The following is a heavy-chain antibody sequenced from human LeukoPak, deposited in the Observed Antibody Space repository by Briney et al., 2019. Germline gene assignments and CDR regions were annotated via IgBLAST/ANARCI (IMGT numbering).Heavy chain of an antibody. CDR1: GGTFISYT. CDR3: ARDPRRTGYYFDY. D-gene: IGHD7-27*01. J-gene: IGHJ4*02. CDR2: IIPIFGTP. Sequence: SVKVSCKTSGGTFISYTISWVRQAPGQGLEWMGGIIPIFGTPHYAQKFQDRVTITADASTSTAYMELSSLRSEDTAVYYCARDPRRTGYYFDYWGQGTLVTGSS. V-gene: IGHV1-69*13.